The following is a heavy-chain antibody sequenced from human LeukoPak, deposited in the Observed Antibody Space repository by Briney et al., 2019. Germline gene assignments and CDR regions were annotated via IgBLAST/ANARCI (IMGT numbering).Heavy chain of an antibody. CDR2: ISYDGSNK. CDR3: ARDEGGGGYIFGLDY. J-gene: IGHJ4*02. CDR1: GFTFSSYA. V-gene: IGHV3-30-3*01. D-gene: IGHD5-18*01. Sequence: GGSLRLSCAASGFTFSSYAMHWVRQAPGKGLEWVAVISYDGSNKYYADSVKGRFTISRDNSKNTLYLQMNSLRAEDTAVYYCARDEGGGGYIFGLDYWGQGTLVTVSS.